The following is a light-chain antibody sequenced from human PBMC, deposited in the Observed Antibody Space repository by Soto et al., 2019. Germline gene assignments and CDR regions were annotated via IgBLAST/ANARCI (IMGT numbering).Light chain of an antibody. J-gene: IGKJ1*01. V-gene: IGKV1-39*01. CDR3: QQSYSTPTWT. Sequence: IQMTQSPSSLSASVGDRVTITCRASQTIDTYLNWYQQKTGKAPKLLIHAASNLQTGVPSRFSGSGSGTDFTLTISSLQPEDVATYYCQQSYSTPTWTFGQGTKVEIK. CDR1: QTIDTY. CDR2: AAS.